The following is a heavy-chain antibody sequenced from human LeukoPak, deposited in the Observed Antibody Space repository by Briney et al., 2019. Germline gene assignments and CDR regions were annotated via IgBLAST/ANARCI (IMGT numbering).Heavy chain of an antibody. D-gene: IGHD6-19*01. J-gene: IGHJ4*02. CDR2: IIPIFGTA. V-gene: IGHV1-69*06. Sequence: SVKVSCKASGGTFSSYAISWVRQAPGQGLEWMGGIIPIFGTANYAQEFQGRVTITADKSTSTAYMELSSLRSEDTAVYYCARHRYSSGWSNFDYWGQGTLVTVSS. CDR1: GGTFSSYA. CDR3: ARHRYSSGWSNFDY.